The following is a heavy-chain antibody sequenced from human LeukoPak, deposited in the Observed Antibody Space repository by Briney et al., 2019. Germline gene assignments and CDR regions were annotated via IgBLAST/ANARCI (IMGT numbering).Heavy chain of an antibody. D-gene: IGHD2-2*01. Sequence: SETLSLTCAVYGGSFSGYYWSWIRQPPGKGLEWIGEINHSGSTNYNPSLKSRVNISVDTSKNQFSLKLSSVTAADTAVYYCARFMSSTSLAYYFDYWGQGTLVTVSS. CDR2: INHSGST. CDR1: GGSFSGYY. V-gene: IGHV4-34*01. CDR3: ARFMSSTSLAYYFDY. J-gene: IGHJ4*02.